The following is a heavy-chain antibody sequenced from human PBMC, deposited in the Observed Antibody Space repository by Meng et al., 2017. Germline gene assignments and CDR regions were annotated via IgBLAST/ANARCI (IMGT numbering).Heavy chain of an antibody. CDR3: AIDESSGWYYFDY. V-gene: IGHV1-69*06. D-gene: IGHD6-19*01. Sequence: QVKMHVAGKEEKRPGTSMQGCGKAVGRSFSSYAISWVLPAPGSVLDLKLGSIPIFGTVYYAHEYQGRVTITAEKPTGTAYIQRSNLRSEDTAVYYCAIDESSGWYYFDYWCQGTLVTVSS. CDR2: SIPIFGTV. J-gene: IGHJ4*02. CDR1: GRSFSSYA.